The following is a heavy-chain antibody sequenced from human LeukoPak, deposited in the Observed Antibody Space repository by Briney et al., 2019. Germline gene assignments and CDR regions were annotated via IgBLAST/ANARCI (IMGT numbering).Heavy chain of an antibody. CDR3: ARDLSGSNYYASGSYAD. D-gene: IGHD3-10*01. CDR1: GYTFTSYA. Sequence: ASVKVSCKASGYTFTSYAMHWVRQAPGQRFEWMGWINAGNGNTKYSQKFQGRVTMTRDTSTSTVYMELTSLRSEDTAVYYCARDLSGSNYYASGSYADWGQGTLVTVTS. J-gene: IGHJ4*02. V-gene: IGHV1-3*01. CDR2: INAGNGNT.